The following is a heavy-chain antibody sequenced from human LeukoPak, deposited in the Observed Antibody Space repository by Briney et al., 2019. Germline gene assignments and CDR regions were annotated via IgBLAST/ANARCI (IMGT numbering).Heavy chain of an antibody. CDR1: GGSISSGSYY. D-gene: IGHD2-2*01. CDR2: IYTTGST. Sequence: NPSETLSLTCTVSGGSISSGSYYWSWIRQPAGKGLEWIGRIYTTGSTNYNPSLESRVTVSVDTFSQFSLKLSSVTAADTAVYYCARFQPGDVVVPVRQPRAPPPRYFDFWGQGILVTVSS. J-gene: IGHJ4*02. CDR3: ARFQPGDVVVPVRQPRAPPPRYFDF. V-gene: IGHV4-61*02.